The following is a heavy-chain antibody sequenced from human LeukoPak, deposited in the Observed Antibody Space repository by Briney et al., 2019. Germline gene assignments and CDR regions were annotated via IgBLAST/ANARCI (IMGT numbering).Heavy chain of an antibody. CDR2: IKSKTDAGTT. V-gene: IGHV3-15*01. CDR3: TTLHVAVVNAPTGDY. D-gene: IGHD2-21*01. Sequence: GGSLRLSCEASGFSFSYAWMSWVRQAPGKGLEWVGRIKSKTDAGTTEYAAPVKGRFTISRDDSKKTVYLQMNGLQTEDTAVYYCTTLHVAVVNAPTGDYWGQGTLVTVSS. J-gene: IGHJ4*02. CDR1: GFSFSYAW.